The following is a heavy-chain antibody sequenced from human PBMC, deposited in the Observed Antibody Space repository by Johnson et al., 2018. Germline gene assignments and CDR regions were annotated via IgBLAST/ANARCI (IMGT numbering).Heavy chain of an antibody. CDR1: GGSISSSNYY. CDR3: ARPGIAAAGNGAFDI. Sequence: QVQLQESGPGLVKPSETLSLTCTVSGGSISSSNYYWGRIRPPPGQGLEWIGIMDYRGSIDYNPSLKSRGIISIDTSRNQISLKLSSVTAADTDVYYCARPGIAAAGNGAFDIWGQGTMVIVSS. J-gene: IGHJ3*02. V-gene: IGHV4-39*07. D-gene: IGHD6-13*01. CDR2: MDYRGSI.